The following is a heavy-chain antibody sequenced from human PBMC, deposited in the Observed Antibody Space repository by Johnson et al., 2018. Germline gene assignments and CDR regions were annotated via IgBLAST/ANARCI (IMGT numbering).Heavy chain of an antibody. CDR3: AAWSGDSRDLEH. CDR1: GFHVSDYY. D-gene: IGHD3-3*01. V-gene: IGHV3-11*01. CDR2: ISSGGPI. J-gene: IGHJ1*01. Sequence: QVQLGESGGALVKPGGSLRLSCAASGFHVSDYYMSWIRQAPGKGLDWVSYISSGGPIYYGDSVRGRFTLARDNAKNSLYLQMNNLRAEDRAVYFCAAWSGDSRDLEHWGQGTLVSVSS.